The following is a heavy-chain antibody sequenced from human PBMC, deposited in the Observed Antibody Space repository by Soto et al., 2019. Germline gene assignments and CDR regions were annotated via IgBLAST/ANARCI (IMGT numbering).Heavy chain of an antibody. CDR3: ARVCYYYDTRALGAFDI. CDR2: ISAYNGNT. D-gene: IGHD3-22*01. Sequence: ASVKVSCKASGYTFTSYGISWVRQAPGQGLEWMGWISAYNGNTNYAQKLQGRVTMTTDTSTSTAYMELRSLRSDDTAVYYCARVCYYYDTRALGAFDIWGQGTMVTVSS. CDR1: GYTFTSYG. J-gene: IGHJ3*02. V-gene: IGHV1-18*01.